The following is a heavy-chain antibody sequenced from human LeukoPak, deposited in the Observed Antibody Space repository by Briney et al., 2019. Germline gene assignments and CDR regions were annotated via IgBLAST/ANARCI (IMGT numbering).Heavy chain of an antibody. D-gene: IGHD2-2*01. CDR3: AKGGYCSSTSCHPYYYYYYMDV. CDR1: GFTFSSYA. V-gene: IGHV3-23*01. CDR2: ISGSGGST. Sequence: GGSLRLSCAASGFTFSSYAMSWVRQAPGKGLEWVSAISGSGGSTYYADSVKGRFTISRDNSKNTLYLQMNSLRAEDTTVYYCAKGGYCSSTSCHPYYYYYYMDVWGKGTTVTVSS. J-gene: IGHJ6*03.